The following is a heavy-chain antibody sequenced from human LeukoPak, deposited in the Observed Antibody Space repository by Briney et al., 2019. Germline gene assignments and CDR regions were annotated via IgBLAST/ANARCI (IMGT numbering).Heavy chain of an antibody. CDR2: INPSGGST. J-gene: IGHJ3*02. CDR1: GYTFTSYY. D-gene: IGHD2-2*01. V-gene: IGHV1-46*01. CDR3: ASHKYCSSSSCYAFDI. Sequence: ASVKVSCKASGYTFTSYYMHWVRQAPGQGLEWMGIINPSGGSTSYAQKFQGRVTMTRDTSTSTVYMELSSLRSEDTAVCYCASHKYCSSSSCYAFDIWGQGTMVTVSS.